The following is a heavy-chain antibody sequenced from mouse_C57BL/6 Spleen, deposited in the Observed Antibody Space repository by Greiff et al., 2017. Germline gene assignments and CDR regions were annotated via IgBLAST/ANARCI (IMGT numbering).Heavy chain of an antibody. CDR2: INPNNGGT. CDR1: GYTFTDYN. CDR3: ARSGENWDALAWFAY. V-gene: IGHV1-18*01. J-gene: IGHJ3*01. D-gene: IGHD4-1*01. Sequence: EVKLMESGPELVKPGASVKIPCKASGYTFTDYNMDWVKQSHGKSLEWIGDINPNNGGTIYNQKFKGKATLTVDKSSSTAYMELRSLTSEDTAVYYCARSGENWDALAWFAYWGQGTLVTVSA.